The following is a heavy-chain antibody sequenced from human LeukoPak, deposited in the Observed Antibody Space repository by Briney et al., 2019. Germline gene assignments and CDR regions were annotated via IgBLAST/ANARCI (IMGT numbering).Heavy chain of an antibody. CDR3: ARSDFWSGYYTEDAFDI. CDR2: INPNSGGT. J-gene: IGHJ3*02. CDR1: GYTFTGYY. Sequence: PGESLKISCKASGYTFTGYYMHWVRQAPGQGLEWMGWINPNSGGTNYAQKFQGRVTMTRDTSISTAYMELSRLRSDDTAVYYCARSDFWSGYYTEDAFDIWGQGTMVTVSS. V-gene: IGHV1-2*02. D-gene: IGHD3-3*01.